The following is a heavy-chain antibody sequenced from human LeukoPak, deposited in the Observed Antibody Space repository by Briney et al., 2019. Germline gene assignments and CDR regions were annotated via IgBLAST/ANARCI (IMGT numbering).Heavy chain of an antibody. CDR2: ISSSSSYI. CDR3: TSCSGGSCHSNYFDY. J-gene: IGHJ4*02. D-gene: IGHD2-15*01. Sequence: GGSLRLSCAASGFTFSSSSMNWVRQAPGKGLEWVSSISSSSSYIYYADSVKGRFAISRDNAKNSLYLQMNSLRDEDTAVYYCTSCSGGSCHSNYFDYWGQGTLVTVSS. V-gene: IGHV3-21*01. CDR1: GFTFSSSS.